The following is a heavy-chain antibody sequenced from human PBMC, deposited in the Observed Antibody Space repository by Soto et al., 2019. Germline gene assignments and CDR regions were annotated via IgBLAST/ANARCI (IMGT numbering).Heavy chain of an antibody. Sequence: ASVKVSCKASGYTFTRDQIHWVRQDPGQGLEWMGMIDPSGGKTNYAQKFQGRVTMTRDTSTSTVYMALSSLRSEDTAIYFCARVMRSLLSITALDTWGQGTLVTVSS. CDR1: GYTFTRDQ. J-gene: IGHJ5*02. D-gene: IGHD5-18*01. CDR3: ARVMRSLLSITALDT. CDR2: IDPSGGKT. V-gene: IGHV1-46*01.